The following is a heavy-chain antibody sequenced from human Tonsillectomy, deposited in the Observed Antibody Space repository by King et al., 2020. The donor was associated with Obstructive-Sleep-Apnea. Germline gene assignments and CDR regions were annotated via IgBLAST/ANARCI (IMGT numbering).Heavy chain of an antibody. CDR1: GFTFSSFW. CDR3: ARGEGELST. D-gene: IGHD3-16*02. V-gene: IGHV3-7*01. CDR2: IKQEGSEK. J-gene: IGHJ5*02. Sequence: QLVQSGGGLVQPGGSLRLSCAASGFTFSSFWMSWVRQAPGKGLEWVANIKQEGSEKYYVDSVKGRFTISRDNAKSSLYLQVNSLRAEDTGVYYCARGEGELSTWGQGTLVTVSS.